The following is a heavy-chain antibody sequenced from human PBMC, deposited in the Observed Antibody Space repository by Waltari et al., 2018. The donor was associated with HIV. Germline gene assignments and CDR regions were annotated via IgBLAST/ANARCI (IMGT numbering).Heavy chain of an antibody. CDR2: THYKSDWQR. CDR3: VRDSYGFDI. V-gene: IGHV6-1*01. D-gene: IGHD3-16*01. Sequence: QVHLQQSGPGLVQASHSIFVACVISGASVSSNTAAWNWVRQSPAGALEWLGKTHYKSDWQREYAVSLKGRIVINPDTAKNQFSLQLNSVTSADTATYYCVRDSYGFDIWGEGTHVIV. CDR1: GASVSSNTAA. J-gene: IGHJ4*02.